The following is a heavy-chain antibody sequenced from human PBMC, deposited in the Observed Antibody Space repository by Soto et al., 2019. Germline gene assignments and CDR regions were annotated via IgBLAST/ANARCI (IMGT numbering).Heavy chain of an antibody. CDR2: INHSGST. J-gene: IGHJ6*03. D-gene: IGHD3-10*01. CDR3: AESLIPWDGDLTPRGDHYYYMDV. V-gene: IGHV4-34*01. Sequence: QVQLQQWGAGLLKPSETLSLTCAVYGGSFSGYYWSWIRQPPGKGLEWIGEINHSGSTNYNPSLKGRGPISGGPAKDQVLPKAGSWAAAGTGVEFWAESLIPWDGDLTPRGDHYYYMDVWGKGTTVTVSS. CDR1: GGSFSGYY.